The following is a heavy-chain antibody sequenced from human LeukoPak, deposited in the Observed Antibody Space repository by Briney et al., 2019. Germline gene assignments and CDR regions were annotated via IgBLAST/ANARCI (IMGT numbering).Heavy chain of an antibody. CDR1: GFTFSSYA. D-gene: IGHD6-13*01. Sequence: GGSLRLPCAASGFTFSSYAMHWVRQAPGKGLERVAVISYDGSNKYYADSVKGRFTISRDNSKNTLYLQMNSLRAEDTAVYYCARDEEEQQLVGGVFDYWGQGTLVTVSS. V-gene: IGHV3-30-3*01. CDR3: ARDEEEQQLVGGVFDY. J-gene: IGHJ4*02. CDR2: ISYDGSNK.